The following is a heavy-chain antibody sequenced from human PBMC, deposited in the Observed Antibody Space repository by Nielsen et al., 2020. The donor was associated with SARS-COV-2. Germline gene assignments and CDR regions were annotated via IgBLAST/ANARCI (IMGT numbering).Heavy chain of an antibody. V-gene: IGHV3-30-3*01. Sequence: GGSLRLSCAASGFTFSSYAMHWVRQAPGKGLEWVAVISYDGSNKYYADSVKGRFTISRDNSKNTLYLQMNSLRAEDTAVYYCARDRYGSGNLDWFDPWGQGTLVTVSS. CDR1: GFTFSSYA. CDR3: ARDRYGSGNLDWFDP. J-gene: IGHJ5*02. D-gene: IGHD3-10*01. CDR2: ISYDGSNK.